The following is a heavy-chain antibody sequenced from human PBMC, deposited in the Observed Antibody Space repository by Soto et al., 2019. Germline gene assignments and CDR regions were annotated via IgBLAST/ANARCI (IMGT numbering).Heavy chain of an antibody. CDR2: IHYSGST. J-gene: IGHJ4*02. Sequence: QLQLQESGPGLVKPSETLSLTCTVSGDSVTISDYYWGWIRQPPGKGLKWIGRIHYSGSTYYNPSLKSRVTISGDTSKKQFSLKLTSVTAADAAVYYCAAHDSGGYYAEYWGQGTLVTVSA. CDR3: AAHDSGGYYAEY. CDR1: GDSVTISDYY. D-gene: IGHD3-22*01. V-gene: IGHV4-39*01.